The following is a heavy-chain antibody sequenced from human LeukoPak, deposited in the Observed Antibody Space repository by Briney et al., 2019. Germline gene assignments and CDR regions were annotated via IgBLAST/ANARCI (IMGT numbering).Heavy chain of an antibody. V-gene: IGHV3-23*01. Sequence: GGSLRLSCAASGFTFSHYAMTWVRQPPGKGLEWVSGISGSGGSAYYAESVQGRFTISRDNAKNSLYLQMNSLRAEDTAVYYCAKSGLGATTGASDYWGQGTLVTVSS. CDR3: AKSGLGATTGASDY. J-gene: IGHJ4*02. D-gene: IGHD1-26*01. CDR2: ISGSGGSA. CDR1: GFTFSHYA.